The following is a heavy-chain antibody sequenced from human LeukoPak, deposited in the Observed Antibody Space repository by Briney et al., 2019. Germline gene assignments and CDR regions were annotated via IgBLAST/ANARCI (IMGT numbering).Heavy chain of an antibody. CDR3: AGGPHYYDSSGPYYYMAV. Sequence: AETLSLTCAVYGVSFSGDYWSWIRQPPGKGLEWIGEINHSGDTNYNPSLESRVTILADTSKNQLSLKLSSVTAADTAVYYGAGGPHYYDSSGPYYYMAVRGKGATVTDSS. V-gene: IGHV4-34*01. D-gene: IGHD3-22*01. CDR2: INHSGDT. J-gene: IGHJ6*03. CDR1: GVSFSGDY.